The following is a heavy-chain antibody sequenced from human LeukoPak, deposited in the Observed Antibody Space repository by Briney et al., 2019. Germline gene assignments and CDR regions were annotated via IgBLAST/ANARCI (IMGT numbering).Heavy chain of an antibody. CDR2: IKRDGSEK. Sequence: PGGPLRLSCAASGYTFTHYWMSWVRQAPGKGLEWVANIKRDGSEKYYVDSVRGRFTISRDNAKNSLYLQMSSLRAEDTATYYCARDPYDRGGYGAFDLWGLGTAITVSS. V-gene: IGHV3-7*01. CDR1: GYTFTHYW. J-gene: IGHJ3*01. D-gene: IGHD3-22*01. CDR3: ARDPYDRGGYGAFDL.